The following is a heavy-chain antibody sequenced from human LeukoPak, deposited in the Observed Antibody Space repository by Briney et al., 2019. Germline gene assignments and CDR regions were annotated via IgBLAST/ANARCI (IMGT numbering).Heavy chain of an antibody. J-gene: IGHJ4*02. V-gene: IGHV3-7*04. CDR2: IKQDGSKK. CDR3: TRVGYIDEGIDY. D-gene: IGHD5-24*01. Sequence: PGGSLRLSCVASGFPFSSYWMTWVRQAPGKGLEWVANIKQDGSKKSYVDSVKGRFTLSRDNATNSLYLQMNSLRAEDTAIYYCTRVGYIDEGIDYWGQGTLVTVSS. CDR1: GFPFSSYW.